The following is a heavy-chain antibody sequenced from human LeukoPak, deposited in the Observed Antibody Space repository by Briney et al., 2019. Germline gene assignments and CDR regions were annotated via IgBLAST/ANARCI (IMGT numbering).Heavy chain of an antibody. CDR2: IYYSGST. V-gene: IGHV4-31*03. Sequence: SETLSLTCTVSGGSISSGGYYWSWIRQHPGMGLEWIGYIYYSGSTYYDPSLKSRVTISVDTSKNQFSLKLSSVTAADTAVYYCARESSTTVTTGRSVDYWGQGTLVTVSS. CDR3: ARESSTTVTTGRSVDY. CDR1: GGSISSGGYY. J-gene: IGHJ4*02. D-gene: IGHD4-17*01.